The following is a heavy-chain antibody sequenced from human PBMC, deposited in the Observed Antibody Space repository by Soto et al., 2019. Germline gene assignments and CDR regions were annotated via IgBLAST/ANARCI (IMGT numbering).Heavy chain of an antibody. CDR2: INSDGSST. J-gene: IGHJ4*02. V-gene: IGHV3-74*01. CDR3: ARDRGYDFWSGYYDPYFAY. CDR1: GFTFSSYW. Sequence: EVQLVESGGGLVQPGGSLRLSCAASGFTFSSYWMHWVRQAPGKGLVWVSRINSDGSSTSYADSVKGRFTISRDNAKNTLYLQLNSLRAEDTAVYYGARDRGYDFWSGYYDPYFAYWGQGSLVTVSS. D-gene: IGHD3-3*01.